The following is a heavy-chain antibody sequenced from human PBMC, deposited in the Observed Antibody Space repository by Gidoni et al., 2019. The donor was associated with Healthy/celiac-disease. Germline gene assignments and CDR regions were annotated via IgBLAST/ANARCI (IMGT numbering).Heavy chain of an antibody. V-gene: IGHV1-46*01. CDR3: ARVSDSSGYSENWFDP. CDR2: INPSGGST. CDR1: GYTFTSYY. Sequence: QVQLVQSGAEVKKPGASVKVSCKASGYTFTSYYMHWVRQAPGQGLEWMGIINPSGGSTSYAQKFQGRVTMTRDTSTSTVYMELSSLRSEDTAVYYCARVSDSSGYSENWFDPWGQGTLVTVSS. J-gene: IGHJ5*02. D-gene: IGHD3-22*01.